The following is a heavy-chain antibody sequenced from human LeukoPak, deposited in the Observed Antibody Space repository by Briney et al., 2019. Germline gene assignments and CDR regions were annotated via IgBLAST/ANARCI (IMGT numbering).Heavy chain of an antibody. CDR2: MYYSGST. V-gene: IGHV4-39*01. J-gene: IGHJ4*02. Sequence: SETLSLTCTVSGGSISNSSYSWGWIRQPPGKGLEWIGSMYYSGSTYYNPSLKSRATISVDTSKNQFSLKLSSVTAADTAVYYCARNGSMGTINPSYWGQGTLVTVSS. CDR3: ARNGSMGTINPSY. CDR1: GGSISNSSYS. D-gene: IGHD2-15*01.